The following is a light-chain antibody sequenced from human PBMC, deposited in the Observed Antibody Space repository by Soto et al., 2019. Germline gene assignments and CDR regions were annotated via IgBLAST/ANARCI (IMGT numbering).Light chain of an antibody. V-gene: IGKV1-5*03. CDR2: KAS. Sequence: DVQMTQSPSTLSASIGDTVTMTCRASQNVNSWLAWYQQKPGKAPKLLIYKASILETGVPSRVCGGGSGTDFTLTISGLQPEDVATYYCQQYDSYPKTFGQGT. CDR1: QNVNSW. J-gene: IGKJ2*01. CDR3: QQYDSYPKT.